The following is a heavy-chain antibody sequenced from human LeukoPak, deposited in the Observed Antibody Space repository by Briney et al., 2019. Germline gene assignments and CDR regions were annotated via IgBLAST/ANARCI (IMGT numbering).Heavy chain of an antibody. J-gene: IGHJ5*02. Sequence: SETLSLTCTASSGSISSTSYYWGWIRQPPGRGLEWIGGIIYSGNTYYNPSLKSRVTISVATTKNQFSLKLTSVTAADTAVYFCVRHFHGSGYDVDLWGQGNLVTVSS. CDR2: IIYSGNT. CDR1: SGSISSTSYY. CDR3: VRHFHGSGYDVDL. D-gene: IGHD5-12*01. V-gene: IGHV4-39*01.